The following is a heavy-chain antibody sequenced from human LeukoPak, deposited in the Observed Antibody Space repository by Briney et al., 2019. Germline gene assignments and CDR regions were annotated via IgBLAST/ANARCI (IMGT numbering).Heavy chain of an antibody. D-gene: IGHD6-25*01. CDR3: AEDSAIGAAKYYFAY. Sequence: GGSLRLSCAASGFTFSNYGMHWVRQAPGKGLEFVAVIANDGRDKKYADSVKGRFTISRDNSKNTLYLQMDSLRADDTAVYYCAEDSAIGAAKYYFAYWGRGTLVTVSS. CDR2: IANDGRDK. V-gene: IGHV3-30*18. CDR1: GFTFSNYG. J-gene: IGHJ4*02.